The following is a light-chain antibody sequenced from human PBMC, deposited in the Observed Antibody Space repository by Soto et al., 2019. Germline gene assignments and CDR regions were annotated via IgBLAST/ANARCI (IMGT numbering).Light chain of an antibody. CDR2: EGS. CDR3: CSYAGSYV. J-gene: IGLJ1*01. V-gene: IGLV2-23*01. Sequence: QSVLTQPASVSGSPGQSITISCTGTSSDVGSYNLVSWYQQHPGKAPKLMIYEGSKLPSGVSNRFSGSKSGNTASLTISGLQAEDEADYYCCSYAGSYVFGTGTKLTVL. CDR1: SSDVGSYNL.